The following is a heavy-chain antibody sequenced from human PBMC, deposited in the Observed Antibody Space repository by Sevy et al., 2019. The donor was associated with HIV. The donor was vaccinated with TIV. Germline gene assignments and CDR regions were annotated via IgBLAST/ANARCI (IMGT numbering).Heavy chain of an antibody. Sequence: GSLRLSCAASGFTFSDYYMSWIRQAPGKGLEWVSYISSSGSTIYYADSVKGRFTISRDNAKNSLYRQMNSLRAEDTAVYYCARPNYDFWSGYYSYYFDYWGQGTLVTVSS. V-gene: IGHV3-11*01. CDR1: GFTFSDYY. CDR3: ARPNYDFWSGYYSYYFDY. D-gene: IGHD3-3*01. CDR2: ISSSGSTI. J-gene: IGHJ4*02.